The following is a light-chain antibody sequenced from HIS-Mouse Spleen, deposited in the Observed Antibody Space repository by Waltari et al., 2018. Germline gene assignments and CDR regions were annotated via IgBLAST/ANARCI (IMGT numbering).Light chain of an antibody. CDR1: QSVLYRSNNKNY. CDR3: QQYYSTPRT. CDR2: WAS. J-gene: IGKJ1*01. Sequence: DIVMTQSPDSLPVSLGERATINCKSSQSVLYRSNNKNYLAWYQQKPGQPPKLLIYWASTRESGVPDRFSGSGSGTDFTLTISSLQAEDVAVYYCQQYYSTPRTFGQGTKVEIK. V-gene: IGKV4-1*01.